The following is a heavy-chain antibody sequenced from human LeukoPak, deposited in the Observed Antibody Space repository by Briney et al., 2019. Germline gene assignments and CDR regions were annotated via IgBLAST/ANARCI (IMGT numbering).Heavy chain of an antibody. CDR2: ISYDGSNK. CDR3: ARPRGAAAGTFGFDP. V-gene: IGHV3-30*03. J-gene: IGHJ5*02. D-gene: IGHD6-13*01. Sequence: PGGSLRLSCAASGFTFSTYGMHWVRQAPGKGLQWVALISYDGSNKYYADSVKGRFTIPRDNSKNTLYLQMNSLRAEDTAVYYCARPRGAAAGTFGFDPWGQGTLVTVSS. CDR1: GFTFSTYG.